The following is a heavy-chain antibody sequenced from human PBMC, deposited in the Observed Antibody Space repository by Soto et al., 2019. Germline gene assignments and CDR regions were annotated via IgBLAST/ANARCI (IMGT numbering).Heavy chain of an antibody. D-gene: IGHD5-18*01. J-gene: IGHJ6*02. V-gene: IGHV1-69*13. Sequence: SVKVSCKASGGTFGSYAISWVRQAPGQGLEWMGGIIPIFGTANYAQKFQGRVTITADESTSTAYMELSSLRSEDTAVYYCARATVDTVTSYYYYGMDVWGQGTTVTVSS. CDR2: IIPIFGTA. CDR1: GGTFGSYA. CDR3: ARATVDTVTSYYYYGMDV.